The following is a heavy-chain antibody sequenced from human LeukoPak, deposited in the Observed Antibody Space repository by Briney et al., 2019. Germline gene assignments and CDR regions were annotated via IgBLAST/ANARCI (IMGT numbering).Heavy chain of an antibody. J-gene: IGHJ5*02. CDR1: GYTFTSYD. CDR3: ARDCGVVVANWFDP. CDR2: MNPNSGNT. Sequence: GTSVKVSCKASGYTFTSYDINWVRQATGQGLEWMGWMNPNSGNTGYAQKFQGRVTMTRNTSISTAYMELSSLRSEDTAVYYCARDCGVVVANWFDPWGQGTLVTVSS. V-gene: IGHV1-8*01. D-gene: IGHD3-22*01.